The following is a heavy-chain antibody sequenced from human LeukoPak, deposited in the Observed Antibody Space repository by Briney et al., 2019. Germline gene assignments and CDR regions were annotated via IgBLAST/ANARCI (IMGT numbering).Heavy chain of an antibody. CDR2: ISSGGGTI. CDR3: ARRWAGTGSPYWYFDL. Sequence: GGSLRLSCAASGFTFSSYEMNWVRQAPEKGVECVSYISSGGGTIFYDDPWMDRFTISSDSAKNSLYLQMDSLRAEDTAVYYCARRWAGTGSPYWYFDLWGRGTLVTVSS. D-gene: IGHD3/OR15-3a*01. J-gene: IGHJ2*01. CDR1: GFTFSSYE. V-gene: IGHV3-48*03.